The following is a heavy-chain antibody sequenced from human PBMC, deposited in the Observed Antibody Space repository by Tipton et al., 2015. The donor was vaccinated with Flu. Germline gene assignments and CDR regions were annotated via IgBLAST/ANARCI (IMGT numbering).Heavy chain of an antibody. D-gene: IGHD3-10*02. Sequence: TLSLTCTVSSGSIRSTNYFCAWIRQPPGKRLELIGSIYPSGTTYYNPSLKSRVTISVDTSKSQFSLKLRSVTAADTAVYYCARLSYYDVDLKNFYFDYRGQGALVTVSS. V-gene: IGHV4-39*01. J-gene: IGHJ4*02. CDR2: IYPSGTT. CDR3: ARLSYYDVDLKNFYFDY. CDR1: SGSIRSTNYF.